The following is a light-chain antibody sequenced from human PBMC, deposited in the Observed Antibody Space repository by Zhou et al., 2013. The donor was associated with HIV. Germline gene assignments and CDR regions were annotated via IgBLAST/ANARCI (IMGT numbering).Light chain of an antibody. CDR2: KAS. J-gene: IGKJ1*01. CDR1: QSISGW. V-gene: IGKV1-5*03. CDR3: QQYNSNSPT. Sequence: DIQMTQSPSTLSAFVGDRVTITCRASQSISGWLAWYQQKPGKAPKLLIYKASSLESGVPSRFSGSGSGTEFTLTINTLQPDDFATYYCQQYNSNSPTFGQGTKV.